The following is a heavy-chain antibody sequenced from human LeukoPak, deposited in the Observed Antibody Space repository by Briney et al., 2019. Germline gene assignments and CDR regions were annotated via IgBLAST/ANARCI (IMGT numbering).Heavy chain of an antibody. J-gene: IGHJ6*03. CDR3: ARMPYCGGDCYSYYYYYMDV. CDR1: GFTFSDYY. V-gene: IGHV3-11*04. D-gene: IGHD2-21*02. CDR2: ISSSGSTV. Sequence: GGSLRLSCAASGFTFSDYYMSWIRQAPGKGLEWVSYISSSGSTVYYADSVKGRFTISRDNAKNSLYLQMNSLRAEDTAVYYCARMPYCGGDCYSYYYYYMDVWGKGTTVTVSS.